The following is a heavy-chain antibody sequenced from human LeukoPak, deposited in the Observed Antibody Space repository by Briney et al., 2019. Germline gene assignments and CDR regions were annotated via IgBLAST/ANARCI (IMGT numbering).Heavy chain of an antibody. CDR3: ARGGSRIAVAGTFDY. CDR2: IYYSGST. Sequence: PSETLSLTCTVSGGSISSYYWSWIRQPPRKGLEWIGYIYYSGSTNYNPSLKSRVTISVDTSKNQFSLKLSSVTAADTAVYYCARGGSRIAVAGTFDYWGQGTLVTVSS. J-gene: IGHJ4*02. V-gene: IGHV4-59*12. CDR1: GGSISSYY. D-gene: IGHD6-19*01.